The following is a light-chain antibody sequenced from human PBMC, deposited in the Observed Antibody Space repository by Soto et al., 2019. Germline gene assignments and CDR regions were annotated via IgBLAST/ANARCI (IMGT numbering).Light chain of an antibody. J-gene: IGKJ1*01. Sequence: EIVLTQSPGTLSLSPGERATLSCRASQSVSNNYLAWYQQKPGQAPRLLIYGASSRATGIPDRFSGSGSGTDFTLTISRLEPDDFAVYYCQQYGSSGTCGQGTKVDIK. CDR2: GAS. CDR3: QQYGSSGT. CDR1: QSVSNNY. V-gene: IGKV3-20*01.